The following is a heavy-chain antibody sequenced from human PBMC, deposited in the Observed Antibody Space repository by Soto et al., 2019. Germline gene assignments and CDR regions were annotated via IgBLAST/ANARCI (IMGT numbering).Heavy chain of an antibody. CDR1: GGSVSSGSYY. CDR3: ARDLGKFSGYEYYYYYGMDV. D-gene: IGHD5-12*01. J-gene: IGHJ6*02. Sequence: SETLSLTCTVSGGSVSSGSYYWGWIRQPPGKGLEWIGYIYYSGSTNYNPSLKSRVTISVDTSRNQFSLKLSSVTAADTAVYYCARDLGKFSGYEYYYYYGMDVWGQGTTVTVSS. V-gene: IGHV4-61*01. CDR2: IYYSGST.